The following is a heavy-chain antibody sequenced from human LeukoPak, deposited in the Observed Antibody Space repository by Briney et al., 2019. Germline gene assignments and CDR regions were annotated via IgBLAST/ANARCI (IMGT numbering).Heavy chain of an antibody. CDR3: ARDDDYFDSNYYGMDV. J-gene: IGHJ6*02. CDR1: GYTFNRYG. V-gene: IGHV1-18*01. D-gene: IGHD3-22*01. Sequence: ASVKVSCKASGYTFNRYGFSWVRQAPGQGLEWMGWISTYNDDTNYAQKVQDRVTMTRDTSTSTAYMELRSLRSDDTAVYYCARDDDYFDSNYYGMDVWGQGTTVIVSS. CDR2: ISTYNDDT.